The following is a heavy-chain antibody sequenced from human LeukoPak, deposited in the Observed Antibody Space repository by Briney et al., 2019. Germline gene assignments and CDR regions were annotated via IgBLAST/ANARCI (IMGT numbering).Heavy chain of an antibody. CDR3: AKDRVTMIVVVLFDY. CDR1: GFTFRNYG. D-gene: IGHD3-22*01. Sequence: GGSLRLSCAASGFTFRNYGMHWVRQAPGKGLEWVAVILDDGSDKDYADSVKGRFTISRDNSNSTLYLQMNSLRAEDTAVYYCAKDRVTMIVVVLFDYWGQGTLVTVSS. CDR2: ILDDGSDK. J-gene: IGHJ4*02. V-gene: IGHV3-33*05.